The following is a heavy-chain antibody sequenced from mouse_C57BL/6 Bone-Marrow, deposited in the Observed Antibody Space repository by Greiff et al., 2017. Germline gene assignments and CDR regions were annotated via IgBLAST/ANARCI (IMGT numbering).Heavy chain of an antibody. CDR3: ARESIYYDYDGGGY. V-gene: IGHV1-81*01. J-gene: IGHJ2*01. CDR2: IYPRSGNT. CDR1: GYTFTSYG. D-gene: IGHD2-4*01. Sequence: VQLQQSGAELARPGASVKLSCKASGYTFTSYGISWVKQRTGQGLEWIGEIYPRSGNTYYNEKFKGKATLTADKSSSTAYMELRSLTSEDSAVYFCARESIYYDYDGGGYWGQGTTLTVAS.